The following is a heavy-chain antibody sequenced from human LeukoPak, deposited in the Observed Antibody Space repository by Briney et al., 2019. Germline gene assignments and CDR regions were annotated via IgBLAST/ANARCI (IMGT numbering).Heavy chain of an antibody. V-gene: IGHV3-30*02. Sequence: GGSVRLSCAASGFTFSSYGMHWVRQAPGKGLEWVAFIRYDGSNKYYADSVKGRFTISRDNSKNTLYLQMNSLRAEDTAVYYCARYDSSGYYPGPWGQGTLVTVSS. J-gene: IGHJ5*02. CDR3: ARYDSSGYYPGP. CDR1: GFTFSSYG. D-gene: IGHD3-22*01. CDR2: IRYDGSNK.